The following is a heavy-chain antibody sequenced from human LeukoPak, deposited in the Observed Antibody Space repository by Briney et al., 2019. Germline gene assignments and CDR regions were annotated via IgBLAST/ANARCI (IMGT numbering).Heavy chain of an antibody. Sequence: ASVKVSCKVSGYTLTELSMHWVRQAPGKGLEWMGGFDPEDGETIYAQKFQGRVTMTEDTSTDTAYMELSSLRSEDTAVYYCAKVFRDGYNYPFDYWGQGTLVTVSS. J-gene: IGHJ4*02. CDR1: GYTLTELS. CDR3: AKVFRDGYNYPFDY. V-gene: IGHV1-24*01. D-gene: IGHD5-24*01. CDR2: FDPEDGET.